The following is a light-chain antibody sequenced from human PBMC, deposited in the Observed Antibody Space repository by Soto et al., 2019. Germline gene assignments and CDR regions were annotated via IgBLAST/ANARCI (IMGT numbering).Light chain of an antibody. CDR3: QQYGSSLYT. Sequence: EIVVTQSPGTLSFSPGDRATLSCRASQSVSSSYLAWYQQKPGQAPRLLIYGASSRATGIPDRFSGSGSGTDFTLTISSLEPEDFEVYYCQQYGSSLYTFGQGTKLAIQ. J-gene: IGKJ2*01. CDR1: QSVSSSY. V-gene: IGKV3-20*01. CDR2: GAS.